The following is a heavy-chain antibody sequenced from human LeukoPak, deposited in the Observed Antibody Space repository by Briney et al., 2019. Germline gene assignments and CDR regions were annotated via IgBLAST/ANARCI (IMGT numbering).Heavy chain of an antibody. V-gene: IGHV3-64*01. D-gene: IGHD3-10*01. CDR2: ISSNGDST. CDR1: GFTFSSYA. J-gene: IGHJ4*02. CDR3: ARDRITMVRGVLWRGYFDY. Sequence: GGSLRLSCAASGFTFSSYAMHWVRQAPGKGLEYVSAISSNGDSTYYANSVKGRFTISRDNSKNTLYLQMGSLRAEDMAVYYCARDRITMVRGVLWRGYFDYWGQGTLVSVSS.